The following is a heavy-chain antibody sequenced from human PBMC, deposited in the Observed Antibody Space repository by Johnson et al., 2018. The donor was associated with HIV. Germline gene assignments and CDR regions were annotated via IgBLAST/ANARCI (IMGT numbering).Heavy chain of an antibody. J-gene: IGHJ3*02. V-gene: IGHV3-64*01. CDR1: GFTFSSYA. D-gene: IGHD2-8*01. CDR3: AKDIRPFVPLLPSRGFDI. Sequence: VQLVESGGGLVQPGGSLRLSCAASGFTFSSYAMHWVRQAPGKGLEYVSAISSNGGSTYYANSVKDRLNISRDNSKNTLYLQMGSLRAEELGVYYCAKDIRPFVPLLPSRGFDIWGQGKMVTVSS. CDR2: ISSNGGST.